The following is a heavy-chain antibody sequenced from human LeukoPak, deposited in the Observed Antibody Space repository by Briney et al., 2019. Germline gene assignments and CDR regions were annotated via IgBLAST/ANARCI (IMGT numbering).Heavy chain of an antibody. CDR2: IYYGGST. CDR1: GGSISSYY. CDR3: ARLGLAYCGGDCSSWFDP. J-gene: IGHJ5*02. Sequence: PSETLSLTCTVSGGSISSYYWSWVRQPPGKGLEWIGYIYYGGSTNYNPSLKSRVTISVDTSKNQFSLKLSSVTAADTAVYYCARLGLAYCGGDCSSWFDPWGQGTLVTVSS. V-gene: IGHV4-59*08. D-gene: IGHD2-21*02.